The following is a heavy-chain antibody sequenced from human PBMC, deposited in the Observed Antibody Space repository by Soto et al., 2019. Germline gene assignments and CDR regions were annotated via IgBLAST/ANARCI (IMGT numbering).Heavy chain of an antibody. CDR1: GGSISSGDYY. V-gene: IGHV4-30-4*01. J-gene: IGHJ4*02. Sequence: QVQLQESGPGLVKPSQTLSLTCTVSGGSISSGDYYWCWIRQPPGKGLEWIGFISNSGNTYYNPSLKSRITISADTSKNQFSLKLNSVTAADTAVYYCAKAWDYWGQGTLVTVSS. CDR2: ISNSGNT. CDR3: AKAWDY.